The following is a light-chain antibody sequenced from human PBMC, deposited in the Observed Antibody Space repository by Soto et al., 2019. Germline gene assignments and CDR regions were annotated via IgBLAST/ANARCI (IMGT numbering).Light chain of an antibody. CDR1: SSDVGGYNF. J-gene: IGLJ3*02. V-gene: IGLV2-14*03. CDR3: SAKTSSSALVV. Sequence: QSALTQPASVSGSPEQSITISCTGTSSDVGGYNFVSWYQQHPGKAPKLIIYDVSYRPSGVSNRFSGSKSATTASLTLSGLQAEDEGDYYCSAKTSSSALVVFGGGTKLTVL. CDR2: DVS.